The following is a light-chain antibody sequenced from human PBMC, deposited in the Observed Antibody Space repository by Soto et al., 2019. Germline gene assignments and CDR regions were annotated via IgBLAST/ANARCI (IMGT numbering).Light chain of an antibody. CDR2: ANS. V-gene: IGLV1-40*01. CDR3: LPYASRPSGSV. CDR1: SSNIGAGYD. Sequence: QSVLTQPPSVSGAPGQRVTISFTGSSSNIGAGYDVHWYQQLPGTAPKLLIYANSNRPSGVPGRFSGSKSGTSASLAITGLQAEDAADYSCLPYASRPSGSVFATGPKANVL. J-gene: IGLJ1*01.